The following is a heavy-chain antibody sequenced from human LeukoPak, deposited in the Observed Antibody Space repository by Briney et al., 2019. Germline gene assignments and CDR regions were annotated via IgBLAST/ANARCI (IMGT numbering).Heavy chain of an antibody. CDR2: IYYSGST. J-gene: IGHJ4*02. Sequence: SETLFLTSTVAGASPDSKCTDWIRQPPGKGLEWIGYIYYSGSTNYNPSLKSRVTISVDTSKNQFSLKLSSVTAADTAIYYCARSDEGVLDFWGQGTLVTVSS. CDR3: ARSDEGVLDF. CDR1: GASPDSKC. V-gene: IGHV4-59*01. D-gene: IGHD3-3*01.